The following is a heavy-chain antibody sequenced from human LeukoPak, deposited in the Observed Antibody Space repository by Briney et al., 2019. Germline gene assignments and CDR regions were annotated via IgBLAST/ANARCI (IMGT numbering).Heavy chain of an antibody. CDR2: TWYDGSNK. CDR3: ARDPIAAVRFDY. V-gene: IGHV3-33*01. D-gene: IGHD6-13*01. CDR1: GFTFSNYG. J-gene: IGHJ4*02. Sequence: GGSLRLSCAASGFTFSNYGMHWVRQAPGKGLEWVAVTWYDGSNKYYADSVKGRFTISRDNSKNTLYLQINSLRAEDTAVYYCARDPIAAVRFDYWGQGTLVTVSS.